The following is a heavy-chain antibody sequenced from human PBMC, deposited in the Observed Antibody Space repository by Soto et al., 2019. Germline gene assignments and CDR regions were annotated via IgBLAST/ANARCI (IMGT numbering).Heavy chain of an antibody. CDR1: GFTFSSYW. CDR2: INQDGNED. CDR3: ARTGDGHHDFLDY. J-gene: IGHJ4*02. V-gene: IGHV3-7*01. Sequence: EVQLVESGGGLVQPGESLRLSCEASGFTFSSYWMNWVRQAPGKGLEWVANINQDGNEDNLLDSVKGRFTISRDNAKNSLFLQMNSLRVDDTAVYYCARTGDGHHDFLDYWGQGALVSVSS. D-gene: IGHD1-1*01.